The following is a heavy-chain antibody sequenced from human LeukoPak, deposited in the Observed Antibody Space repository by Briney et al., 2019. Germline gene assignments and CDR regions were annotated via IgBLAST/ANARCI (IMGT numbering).Heavy chain of an antibody. J-gene: IGHJ4*02. D-gene: IGHD3-3*01. CDR2: IWYDGSNK. CDR3: ARDLREDFWSGYYDY. V-gene: IGHV3-33*01. CDR1: GFTFSSYG. Sequence: GGSLRLSCAASGFTFSSYGMHWVRQAPGKGLEWVAVIWYDGSNKYYADSVKGRFTISRDNSKNTLYLQMNSLRAEDTAVYYCARDLREDFWSGYYDYWGQGTLVTVSS.